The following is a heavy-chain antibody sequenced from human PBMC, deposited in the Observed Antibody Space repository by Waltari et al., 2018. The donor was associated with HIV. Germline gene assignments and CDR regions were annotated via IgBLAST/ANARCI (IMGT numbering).Heavy chain of an antibody. CDR3: ARDGLRYSGTFYSDY. CDR1: GYTFISYG. J-gene: IGHJ4*02. CDR2: MSSYNANT. V-gene: IGHV1-18*01. D-gene: IGHD1-26*01. Sequence: QVHLVQSGAEMKKPGASVKVSCKASGYTFISYGISWVRQAPGHGLEWMGWMSSYNANTNYALSIQGRVTMTTDTSTTTADMELRSLTSDDTAVYYCARDGLRYSGTFYSDYWGQGTLVTVSS.